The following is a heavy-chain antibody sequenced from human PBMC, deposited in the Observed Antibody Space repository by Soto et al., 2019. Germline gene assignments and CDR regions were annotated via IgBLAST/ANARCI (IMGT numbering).Heavy chain of an antibody. D-gene: IGHD3-3*01. CDR1: GFIFSNYV. J-gene: IGHJ4*02. Sequence: PGGSLRLSCGASGFIFSNYVRIWVRQAPGKGLEWASAIAGDASGTYYADSVKGRFTISRDNSKNMLSLEMSSLRTEDTAVYYCVKGSSSHRPYYFDYWGLGT. V-gene: IGHV3-23*01. CDR3: VKGSSSHRPYYFDY. CDR2: IAGDASGT.